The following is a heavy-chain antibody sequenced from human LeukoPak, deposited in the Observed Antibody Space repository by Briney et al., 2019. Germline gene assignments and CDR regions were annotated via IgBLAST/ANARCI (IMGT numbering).Heavy chain of an antibody. D-gene: IGHD5-18*01. V-gene: IGHV4-59*03. J-gene: IGHJ4*02. CDR2: IYYTGGT. CDR1: GASLSSVY. Sequence: SETLSLTCTVPGASLSSVYCSCIGQSPGKGLEWIGFIYYTGGTDYNPSLKSRVTISRDTSKNQFSLNLSSVTAADTAVYYCAKGLYTYGDYFYTWGQGALVTVSA. CDR3: AKGLYTYGDYFYT.